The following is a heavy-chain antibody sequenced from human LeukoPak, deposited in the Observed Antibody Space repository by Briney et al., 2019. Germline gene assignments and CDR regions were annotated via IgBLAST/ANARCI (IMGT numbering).Heavy chain of an antibody. D-gene: IGHD3-10*01. CDR2: IYYSGST. CDR3: ASNMVRGVSSWYYYMDV. J-gene: IGHJ6*03. V-gene: IGHV4-59*01. CDR1: GGSISSYY. Sequence: PSETLSLTCTVSGGSISSYYWSWIRQPPGKGLEWIGYIYYSGSTNYNPSLKSRVTISVDTSKNQFSLKLSSVTAADTAVCYCASNMVRGVSSWYYYMDVWGKGTTVTVSS.